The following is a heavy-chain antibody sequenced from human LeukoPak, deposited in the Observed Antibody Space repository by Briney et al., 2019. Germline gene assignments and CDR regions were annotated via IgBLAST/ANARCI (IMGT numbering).Heavy chain of an antibody. CDR3: AKGPPYSSAQYIDY. V-gene: IGHV3-30*18. Sequence: GRSLRLSCAASGFTFSNYGMHWVRQAPGKGLEWVTVISYDGSNKYYADPVKGRFTISRDNSKNTLYLQMNSLRAEDTAVYYCAKGPPYSSAQYIDYWGQGSLVTVSS. CDR2: ISYDGSNK. J-gene: IGHJ4*02. CDR1: GFTFSNYG. D-gene: IGHD6-25*01.